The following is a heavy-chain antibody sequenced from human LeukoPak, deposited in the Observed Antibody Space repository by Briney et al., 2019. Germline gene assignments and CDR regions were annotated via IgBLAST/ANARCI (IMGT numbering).Heavy chain of an antibody. CDR1: GLTLSSYA. Sequence: GGSLRLSCAASGLTLSSYAMNWVRQAPGKGLEWVSAISGSGGSTYYADSVKGRFTISRDNSKNTLYLQMNSLRAEDTAVYYCAKAPLSYASNNWFDPWGQGTLVTVSS. V-gene: IGHV3-23*01. J-gene: IGHJ5*02. CDR3: AKAPLSYASNNWFDP. D-gene: IGHD2-2*01. CDR2: ISGSGGST.